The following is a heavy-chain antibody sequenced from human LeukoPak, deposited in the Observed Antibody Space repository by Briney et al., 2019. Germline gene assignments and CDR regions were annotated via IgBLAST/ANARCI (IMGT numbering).Heavy chain of an antibody. D-gene: IGHD4-23*01. V-gene: IGHV1-69*05. CDR3: ASGEVVTGDYYYYYMDV. CDR1: GGTFSSYA. CDR2: IIPIFGTA. Sequence: ASVKVSCKASGGTFSSYAISWVRQAPGQGLEWMGGIIPIFGTANYAQKFQGRVTITTDESTSTAYMELSSLRSEDTAVYYCASGEVVTGDYYYYYMDVWGRGTTVTVSS. J-gene: IGHJ6*03.